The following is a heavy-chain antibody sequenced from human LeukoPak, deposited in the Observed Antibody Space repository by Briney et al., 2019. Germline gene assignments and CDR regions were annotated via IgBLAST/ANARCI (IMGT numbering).Heavy chain of an antibody. Sequence: ASVKVSCKASGYTFTGYYMHWVRQAPGQGLEWMGRINPNSGDTNYAQKFQGRVTMTRDTSISTAYMELSRLRSDDTAVYYCARWLQSTGPWFDPWGQGTLVTVSS. V-gene: IGHV1-2*06. CDR3: ARWLQSTGPWFDP. J-gene: IGHJ5*02. CDR1: GYTFTGYY. D-gene: IGHD5-24*01. CDR2: INPNSGDT.